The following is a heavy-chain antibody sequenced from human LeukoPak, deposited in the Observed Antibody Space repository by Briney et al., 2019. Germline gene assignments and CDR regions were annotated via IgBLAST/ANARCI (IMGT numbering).Heavy chain of an antibody. V-gene: IGHV3-7*01. CDR1: GFTFSTYW. D-gene: IGHD2-21*02. CDR2: INPDASEI. J-gene: IGHJ4*02. Sequence: GGSLRLSCAASGFTFSTYWMNWYRQAPGKGLGWVGNINPDASEINYVDSVRGPFTISRDNAKNSLHMQLNSLRAEDTAVYYCATDRDNSDWQKRFDSWGPGTLVTVSS. CDR3: ATDRDNSDWQKRFDS.